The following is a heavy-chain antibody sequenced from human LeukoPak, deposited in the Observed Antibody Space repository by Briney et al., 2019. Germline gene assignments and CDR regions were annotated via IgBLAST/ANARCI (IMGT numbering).Heavy chain of an antibody. V-gene: IGHV3-30*04. CDR2: ISYDGSNK. J-gene: IGHJ4*02. Sequence: GGSLRLSCVASGFIFSNYAMHWVRQAPGKGPEWVAFISYDGSNKLYAASVTGRFTISRDNAKNSLYLQMNSLRAEDTAVYYCARAPRSSPDYWGQGTLVTVSS. CDR1: GFIFSNYA. D-gene: IGHD3-10*01. CDR3: ARAPRSSPDY.